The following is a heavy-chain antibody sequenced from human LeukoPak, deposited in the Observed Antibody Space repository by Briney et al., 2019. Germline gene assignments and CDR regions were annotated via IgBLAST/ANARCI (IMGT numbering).Heavy chain of an antibody. CDR1: GGSFSGYY. CDR3: ARGTPLNPFRVSLWFGELPGPPRKPYYFDY. Sequence: PSETLSLTCAVYGGSFSGYYWSWIRQPPGKGLEWIGEINHSGSTNYNPSLKSRVTISVDTSKNQFSLKLSSVTAADTAVYYCARGTPLNPFRVSLWFGELPGPPRKPYYFDYWGQGTLVTVSS. CDR2: INHSGST. D-gene: IGHD3-10*01. V-gene: IGHV4-34*01. J-gene: IGHJ4*02.